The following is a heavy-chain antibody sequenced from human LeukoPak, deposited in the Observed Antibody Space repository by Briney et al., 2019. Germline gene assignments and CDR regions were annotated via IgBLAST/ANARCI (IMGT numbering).Heavy chain of an antibody. Sequence: PGGSLRLSCAVSGFSVSTPYMTWVRQAPGKGLEWVSLIRGDTFKSYSDSVKGRFSIFRDDYRKTLYLHMSRLRAEDTGVYYCVRDKGVGSAERFDYWGQGTIVSVFS. D-gene: IGHD3-3*01. V-gene: IGHV3-53*01. CDR2: IRGDTFK. J-gene: IGHJ4*02. CDR3: VRDKGVGSAERFDY. CDR1: GFSVSTPY.